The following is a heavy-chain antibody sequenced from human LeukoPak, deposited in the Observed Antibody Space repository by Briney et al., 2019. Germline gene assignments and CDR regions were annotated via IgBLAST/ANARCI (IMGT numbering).Heavy chain of an antibody. J-gene: IGHJ4*02. CDR3: ARGIVVVPAAMLGYFDY. D-gene: IGHD2-2*01. V-gene: IGHV3-43*02. Sequence: PGGSLRLSCAASGFTFDDYAMHWVRQVPGKGLEWVSLISGDGGSTYYEDSVKGRFTISRDNSKNTLYLQMNSLRAEDTAVYYCARGIVVVPAAMLGYFDYWGQGTLVTVSS. CDR1: GFTFDDYA. CDR2: ISGDGGST.